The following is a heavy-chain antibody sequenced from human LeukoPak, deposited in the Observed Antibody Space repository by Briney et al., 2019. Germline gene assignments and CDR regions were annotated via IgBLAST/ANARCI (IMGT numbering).Heavy chain of an antibody. V-gene: IGHV4-59*08. CDR2: IYYSGST. Sequence: PSETLSLTCTVSGGSISSYYWSWIRQPPGKGLEWIGYIYYSGSTNYNPSLKSRVTISVDTSKNQFSLKLNSVTAADTAVYYCARHVFYYGSGSYHFDYWGQGTLVTVSS. J-gene: IGHJ4*02. CDR1: GGSISSYY. CDR3: ARHVFYYGSGSYHFDY. D-gene: IGHD3-10*01.